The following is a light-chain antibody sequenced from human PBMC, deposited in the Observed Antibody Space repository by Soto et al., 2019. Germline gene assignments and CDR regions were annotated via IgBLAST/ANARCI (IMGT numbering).Light chain of an antibody. CDR1: SSDVGAYNY. Sequence: QSVLTQPASVSGSPGQSITISCSGTSSDVGAYNYVSWYQQHPGKAPKLMIYDVSNRPSGVSNRFSGSKSGNAASLIISGLQAEDEADYYCSSPTTSSTQVLGTGTKVTVL. CDR3: SSPTTSSTQV. CDR2: DVS. V-gene: IGLV2-14*03. J-gene: IGLJ1*01.